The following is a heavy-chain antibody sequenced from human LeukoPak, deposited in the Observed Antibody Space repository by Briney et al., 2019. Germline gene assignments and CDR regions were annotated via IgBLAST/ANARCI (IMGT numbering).Heavy chain of an antibody. D-gene: IGHD3-22*01. Sequence: GGSLRPSCAVSGFTFSTYGMHWVRQAPGKGLEWVAVILYDGSNRQYADSVKGRFTISRDNSKNTLYLQMNSLRVEDTAVYYCAKVRGNVGSSYFPDYWGQGTLVTVTS. CDR3: AKVRGNVGSSYFPDY. CDR1: GFTFSTYG. CDR2: ILYDGSNR. V-gene: IGHV3-30*18. J-gene: IGHJ4*02.